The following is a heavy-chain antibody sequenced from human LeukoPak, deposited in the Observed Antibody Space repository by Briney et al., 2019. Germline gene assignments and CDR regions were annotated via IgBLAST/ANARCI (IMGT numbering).Heavy chain of an antibody. CDR2: IYYSGST. D-gene: IGHD5-18*01. J-gene: IGHJ3*02. CDR1: GGFISSYY. CDR3: SGYSYASDAFDI. Sequence: SETLSLTCTVSGGFISSYYWSWIRQPPGKGLEWIGYIYYSGSTNYNPSLKSRVTISVDTSKNQFSLKLSSVTAADTAVYYCSGYSYASDAFDIWGQGTMVTVSS. V-gene: IGHV4-59*01.